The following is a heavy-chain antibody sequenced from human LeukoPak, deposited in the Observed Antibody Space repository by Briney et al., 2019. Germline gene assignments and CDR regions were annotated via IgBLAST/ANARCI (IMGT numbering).Heavy chain of an antibody. D-gene: IGHD6-13*01. CDR1: GFTFSSYS. V-gene: IGHV3-7*01. J-gene: IGHJ6*03. CDR3: ARESGGSSWYSRYYYMDV. Sequence: GGSLRLSCAASGFTFSSYSMNWVRQAPGKGLEWVANIKQDGSEKYYVDSVKGRFTISRDNAKNSLYLQMNSLRAEDTAVYYCARESGGSSWYSRYYYMDVWGKGTTVTVSS. CDR2: IKQDGSEK.